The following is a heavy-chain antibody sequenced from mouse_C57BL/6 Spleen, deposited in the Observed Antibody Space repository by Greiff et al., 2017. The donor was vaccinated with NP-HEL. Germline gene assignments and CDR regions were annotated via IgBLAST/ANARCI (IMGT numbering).Heavy chain of an antibody. CDR2: INPNNGGT. D-gene: IGHD1-1*01. J-gene: IGHJ2*01. Sequence: EVQLQQSGPELVKPGASVKIPCKASGYTFTDYNMDWVKQSHGKSLEWIGDINPNNGGTIYNQKFKGKATLTVDKSSSTAYMELRSLTSEDTAVYYCARGRITTVVPFDYWGQGTTLTVSS. CDR1: GYTFTDYN. CDR3: ARGRITTVVPFDY. V-gene: IGHV1-18*01.